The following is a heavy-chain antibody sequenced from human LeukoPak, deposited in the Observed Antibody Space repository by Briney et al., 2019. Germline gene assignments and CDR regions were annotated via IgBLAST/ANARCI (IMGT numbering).Heavy chain of an antibody. Sequence: GGSLRLSCAASGFTFSSYAMSWVRQAPGKGLEWVSAISGSGGSTYYADSVKGRFPISRDNSKNTLYLQMNSLRAEDTAVYYCAKPAYDFWSGYLYYFDYWGQGTLVTVSS. CDR3: AKPAYDFWSGYLYYFDY. CDR1: GFTFSSYA. CDR2: ISGSGGST. V-gene: IGHV3-23*01. J-gene: IGHJ4*02. D-gene: IGHD3-3*01.